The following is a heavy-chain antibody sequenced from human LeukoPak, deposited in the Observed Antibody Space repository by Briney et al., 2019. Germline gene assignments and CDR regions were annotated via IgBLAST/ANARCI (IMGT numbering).Heavy chain of an antibody. CDR3: AKDGEWLLHHHFDY. J-gene: IGHJ4*02. D-gene: IGHD3-3*01. Sequence: PGGSLRLSCAASGFTFSSYGMHWVRQAPGKGLEWVAFIRYDGSNKYYADSVKGRFTISRDNSKNTLYLQMNSLRAEDTAVYYCAKDGEWLLHHHFDYWGQGTLVTVSS. V-gene: IGHV3-30*02. CDR1: GFTFSSYG. CDR2: IRYDGSNK.